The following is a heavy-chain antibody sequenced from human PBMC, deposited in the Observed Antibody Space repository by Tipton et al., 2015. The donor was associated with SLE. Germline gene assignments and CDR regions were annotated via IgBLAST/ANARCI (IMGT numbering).Heavy chain of an antibody. Sequence: GLVKPSQTLSLTCAISGDSVSSNRAAWNWIRQSPSSGLAWLGRTYYRSKWYNDYAVSVKSRITINPGTSKNQFSLQLNSVTPEDTAVYYCAREGNWGTWYFDLWGRGTLVTVSS. CDR2: TYYRSKWYN. CDR3: AREGNWGTWYFDL. V-gene: IGHV6-1*01. CDR1: GDSVSSNRAA. J-gene: IGHJ2*01. D-gene: IGHD7-27*01.